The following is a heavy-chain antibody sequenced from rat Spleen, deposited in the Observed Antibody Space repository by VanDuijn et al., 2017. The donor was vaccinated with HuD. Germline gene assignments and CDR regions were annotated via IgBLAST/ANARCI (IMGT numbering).Heavy chain of an antibody. CDR1: GFTFSDYN. CDR3: ARHNSGYGVMDA. CDR2: ISSDGRRN. V-gene: IGHV5S10*01. Sequence: EVQLVESGGGLVQPGRSLKLSCAASGFTFSDYNMAWVRQAPTKGLEWVATISSDGRRNYYRDSVKGRFTISRDNAKSSLYLQMDSLRSEDTATYYCARHNSGYGVMDAWGQGASVTVSS. J-gene: IGHJ4*01. D-gene: IGHD4-3*01.